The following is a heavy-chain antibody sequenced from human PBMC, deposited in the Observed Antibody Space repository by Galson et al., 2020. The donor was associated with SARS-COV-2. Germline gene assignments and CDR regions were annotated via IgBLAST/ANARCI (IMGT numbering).Heavy chain of an antibody. Sequence: ETSETLSLTCTVSGGSISSGGYYWSWIRQHPGKGLEWIGYIYYSGSTYYNTSLKSRVTISVDTSKNQFSLKLSSVTAADTAVYYCARAPITMIVVVNAFDIWGQGTMVTVSS. V-gene: IGHV4-31*03. CDR2: IYYSGST. J-gene: IGHJ3*02. CDR3: ARAPITMIVVVNAFDI. CDR1: GGSISSGGYY. D-gene: IGHD3-22*01.